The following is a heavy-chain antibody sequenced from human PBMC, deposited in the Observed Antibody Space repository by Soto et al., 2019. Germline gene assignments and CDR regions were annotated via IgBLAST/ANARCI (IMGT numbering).Heavy chain of an antibody. CDR1: GGSISSGGYY. D-gene: IGHD6-6*01. V-gene: IGHV4-31*03. CDR3: ARGSPRPLIAARYLDY. Sequence: SETLSLTCTVSGGSISSGGYYWSWIRQHPGKGLEWIGYIYYSGSTYYNPSLKSRVTISVDTSKNQFSLKLSSVTAADTAVYYCARGSPRPLIAARYLDYWGQGTLVTVSS. J-gene: IGHJ4*02. CDR2: IYYSGST.